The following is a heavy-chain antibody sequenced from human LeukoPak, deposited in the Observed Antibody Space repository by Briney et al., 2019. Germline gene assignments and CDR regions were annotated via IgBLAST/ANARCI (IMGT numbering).Heavy chain of an antibody. CDR3: AREAVAELGFDP. V-gene: IGHV1-2*02. CDR2: INPNSGGT. Sequence: ASVKVSCKASGYTFTGYYMHWVRQAPGQGLEWMGWINPNSGGTNYAQKFQGRGTMTRDTSISTAYMELSRLRSDDTAVYYCAREAVAELGFDPWGQGTLVTVSS. D-gene: IGHD6-19*01. J-gene: IGHJ5*02. CDR1: GYTFTGYY.